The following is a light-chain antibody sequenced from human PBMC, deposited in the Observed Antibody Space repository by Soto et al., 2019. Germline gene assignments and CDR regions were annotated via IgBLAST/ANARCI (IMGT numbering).Light chain of an antibody. J-gene: IGKJ1*01. V-gene: IGKV1-9*01. Sequence: DIQMTQSPSSLSASVGDRVTITCRASQGISSYLAWYQQKPGKAPKLLIYAASTLQSGVPSRFSGSGSGTDFTLTISSLQPEDFAVYYCQQYGSSGTFGQGTKVDI. CDR3: QQYGSSGT. CDR1: QGISSY. CDR2: AAS.